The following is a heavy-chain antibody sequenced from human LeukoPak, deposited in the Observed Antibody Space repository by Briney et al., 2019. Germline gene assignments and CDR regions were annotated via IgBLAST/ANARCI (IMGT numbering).Heavy chain of an antibody. CDR3: ARGMGAYYFDY. CDR1: GGTCSSYA. D-gene: IGHD3-16*01. Sequence: ASVKVSCKASGGTCSSYAISWVRQAPGQGLEWMGGIIPIFGTANYAQKFQGRVTITADKSTSTAYMELSSLRSEDTAVYYCARGMGAYYFDYWGQGTLVTVSS. V-gene: IGHV1-69*06. J-gene: IGHJ4*02. CDR2: IIPIFGTA.